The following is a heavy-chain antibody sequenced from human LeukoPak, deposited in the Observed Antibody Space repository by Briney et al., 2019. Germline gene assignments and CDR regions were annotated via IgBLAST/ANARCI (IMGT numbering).Heavy chain of an antibody. V-gene: IGHV4-59*01. Sequence: PSETLSLTCSVSGVSIDSYHWSWIRQPPAKALQWIGYFYYTGSTNYSPSFEGRVTISEDTSKNQISLRLTSVTAADTAVYYCAGRTAATTRPFDYWGQGTLVTVSS. CDR2: FYYTGST. J-gene: IGHJ4*02. D-gene: IGHD2-21*02. CDR1: GVSIDSYH. CDR3: AGRTAATTRPFDY.